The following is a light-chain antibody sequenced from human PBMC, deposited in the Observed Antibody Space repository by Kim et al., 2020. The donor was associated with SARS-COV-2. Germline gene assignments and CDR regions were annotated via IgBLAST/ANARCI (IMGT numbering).Light chain of an antibody. CDR2: QDS. Sequence: SYELTQPPSVSVSPGQTASITCSGDKLGDKYACWYQQKPGQSPVLVIYQDSKRPSGIPERFSGSNSGNTATLTISGTQAMDEADYYCQAWDSRTHYVFGT. CDR3: QAWDSRTHYV. CDR1: KLGDKY. V-gene: IGLV3-1*01. J-gene: IGLJ1*01.